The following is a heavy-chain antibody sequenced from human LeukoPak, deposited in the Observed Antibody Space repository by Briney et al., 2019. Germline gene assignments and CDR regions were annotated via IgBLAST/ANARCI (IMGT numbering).Heavy chain of an antibody. CDR1: GYSISSGYY. CDR2: IYHSGST. J-gene: IGHJ6*03. CDR3: ARVLVGTTDYYYYMDV. Sequence: PSETLSLTCTVSGYSISSGYYWGWIRQPPGKGLEWIGSIYHSGSTYYNPSLKSRVTISVDTSKNQFSLKLSSVTAADTAVYYCARVLVGTTDYYYYMDVWGKGTTVTVSS. V-gene: IGHV4-38-2*02. D-gene: IGHD1-26*01.